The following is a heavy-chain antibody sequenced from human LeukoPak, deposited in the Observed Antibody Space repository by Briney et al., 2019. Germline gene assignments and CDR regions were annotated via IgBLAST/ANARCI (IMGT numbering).Heavy chain of an antibody. CDR3: TTNQHGYFESYCSSTSCYRRPLFDY. J-gene: IGHJ4*02. CDR2: ISYDGSNK. CDR1: GFTFSSYA. V-gene: IGHV3-30-3*01. D-gene: IGHD2-2*02. Sequence: GGSLRLSCAASGFTFSSYAMHWVRQAPGKGLEWVAVISYDGSNKYYADSVKGRFTISRDNSKNTLYLQMNSLRAEDTAVYYCTTNQHGYFESYCSSTSCYRRPLFDYWGQGTLVTVSS.